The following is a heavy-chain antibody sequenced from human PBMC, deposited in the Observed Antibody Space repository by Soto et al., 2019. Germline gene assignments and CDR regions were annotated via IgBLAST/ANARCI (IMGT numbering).Heavy chain of an antibody. V-gene: IGHV3-30-3*01. CDR2: ISYDGGTT. CDR3: ARPHIKSAWNDGFDI. CDR1: GFTFDDYS. Sequence: GGSLRLSCAASGFTFDDYSMHWVRRAPGKGLEWVALISYDGGTTYYGDSVKGRFTISRDDSKNTLFLQMNSLRSEDTAVYYCARPHIKSAWNDGFDIWGQGTMVTVSS. J-gene: IGHJ3*02. D-gene: IGHD1-1*01.